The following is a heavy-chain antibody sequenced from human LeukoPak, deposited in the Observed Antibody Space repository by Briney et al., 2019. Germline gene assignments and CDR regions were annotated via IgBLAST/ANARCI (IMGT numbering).Heavy chain of an antibody. V-gene: IGHV3-9*01. D-gene: IGHD3-3*02. CDR1: GFTFDDHA. CDR2: ISWNSAAI. J-gene: IGHJ1*01. Sequence: GGSLRLSCAGSGFTFDDHAMHWVRQAPGNGLEWVAAISWNSAAIGYADSVRGRFTISRDNARNSLFLQMNSLRAEDTAFYYCIKGPSGLASFHHWGQGTLVTVS. CDR3: IKGPSGLASFHH.